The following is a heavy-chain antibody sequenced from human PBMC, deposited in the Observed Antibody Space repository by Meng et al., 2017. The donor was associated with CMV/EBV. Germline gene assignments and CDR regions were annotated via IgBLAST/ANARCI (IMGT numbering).Heavy chain of an antibody. CDR2: IIPIFGTA. CDR3: ARDRNVSPGSRVAPLDH. CDR1: GGTFSSYA. Sequence: SVKVSCKASGGTFSSYAISWVRQAPGQGLEWMGGIIPIFGTANYAQKFQGRVTITTDESTSTAYMELSSLTSDDTAIYFCARDRNVSPGSRVAPLDHWGQGTLVTVSS. D-gene: IGHD2-15*01. V-gene: IGHV1-69*05. J-gene: IGHJ4*02.